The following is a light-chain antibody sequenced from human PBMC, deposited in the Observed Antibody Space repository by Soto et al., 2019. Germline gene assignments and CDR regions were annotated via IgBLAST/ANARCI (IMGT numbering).Light chain of an antibody. CDR2: KAS. CDR1: QTISRW. V-gene: IGKV1-5*03. Sequence: DIQMTPSPSTLSGSVGDRVTLTCRASQTISRWVAWYQQKPGKAPKLLISKASTLKSGVPSRFSGSGSGTEFTLTISSLQPDDFATYYCQHYNSYSEAFGQGTKVDI. J-gene: IGKJ1*01. CDR3: QHYNSYSEA.